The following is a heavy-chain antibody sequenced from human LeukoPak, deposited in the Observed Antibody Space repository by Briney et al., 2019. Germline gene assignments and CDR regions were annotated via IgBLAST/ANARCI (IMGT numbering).Heavy chain of an antibody. CDR3: AKVSSSSWYEHFDY. CDR2: ISDSGGST. Sequence: PGGSLRLSCAASGFTFSSYAMSWVRQAPGKGLEWVSAISDSGGSTYYADSVKGRFTISRDNSKNTLYLQMNSLRAEDTAVYYCAKVSSSSWYEHFDYWGQGTLVTVSS. V-gene: IGHV3-23*01. D-gene: IGHD6-13*01. J-gene: IGHJ4*02. CDR1: GFTFSSYA.